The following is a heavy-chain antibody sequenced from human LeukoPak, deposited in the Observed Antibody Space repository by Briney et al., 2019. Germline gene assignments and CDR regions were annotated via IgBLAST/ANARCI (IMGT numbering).Heavy chain of an antibody. CDR2: MNYNGGT. CDR3: ARGYYYGPGVAGV. CDR1: GGSFNGYY. J-gene: IGHJ6*02. D-gene: IGHD3-10*01. V-gene: IGHV4-34*01. Sequence: RSSETLSLTCVVYGGSFNGYYWSWIRQPPGKGLEWIGEMNYNGGTNYNPSLKSRVTISTDTSKNHLSLKLRSVSAADTAVYYCARGYYYGPGVAGVWGQGTTVTVSS.